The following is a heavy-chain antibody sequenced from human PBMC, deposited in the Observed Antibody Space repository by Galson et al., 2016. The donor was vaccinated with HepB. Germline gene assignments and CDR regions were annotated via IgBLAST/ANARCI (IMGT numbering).Heavy chain of an antibody. J-gene: IGHJ4*02. Sequence: SETLSLTCTVSGGSIISSSYYWGWIRQPPGKGLEWIGSIYQSGNTYYNPSLKSRVTLSLDTSKNRFSLKLSSVTAADTAVYYCARPYSGYDSNLGSWGQGTLATVSS. D-gene: IGHD5-12*01. CDR3: ARPYSGYDSNLGS. V-gene: IGHV4-39*07. CDR2: IYQSGNT. CDR1: GGSIISSSYY.